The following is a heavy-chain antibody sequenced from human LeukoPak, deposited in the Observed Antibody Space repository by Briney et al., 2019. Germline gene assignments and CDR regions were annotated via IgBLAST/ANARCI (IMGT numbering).Heavy chain of an antibody. CDR2: FDPEDGET. D-gene: IGHD2-15*01. J-gene: IGHJ4*02. V-gene: IGHV1-24*01. CDR1: GYTLTELS. CDR3: ATTCLGYCSGGSCFGK. Sequence: ASVKVSCKVSGYTLTELSMHWVRQAPGKGLEWMGGFDPEDGETIYAQKFQGRVTMTEDTSTDTAYMELSSLRSEDTAAYYCATTCLGYCSGGSCFGKWGQGTLVTVSS.